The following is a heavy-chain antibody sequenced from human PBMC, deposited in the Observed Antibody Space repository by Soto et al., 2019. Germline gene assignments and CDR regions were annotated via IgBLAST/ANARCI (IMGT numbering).Heavy chain of an antibody. Sequence: QVQLEQSGAEVKKPGSSVKVSCKASGGTLSDHGVAWLRQAPGQGLEWMGGTIPVFNTAKYAQKFQGRVTVTADKFTNIAYMELSRLRSEDTAFYFCPRGVSGSGNYYTGPSAFDIWGQGTMVIVSS. CDR3: PRGVSGSGNYYTGPSAFDI. J-gene: IGHJ3*02. D-gene: IGHD3-10*01. CDR2: TIPVFNTA. CDR1: GGTLSDHG. V-gene: IGHV1-69*06.